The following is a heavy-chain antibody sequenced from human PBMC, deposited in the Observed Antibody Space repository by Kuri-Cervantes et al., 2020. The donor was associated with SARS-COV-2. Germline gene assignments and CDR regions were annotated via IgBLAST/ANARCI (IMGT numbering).Heavy chain of an antibody. CDR2: IYYSGST. V-gene: IGHV4-39*01. D-gene: IGHD2-2*01. J-gene: IGHJ4*02. Sequence: SETLSLTCTVSGGSISSSSYYWGWIRQPPGKGLEWIGSIYYSGSTYYNPSLKSRVTISVDTSKNQFSLKLSSVTAADTAVYYCARRRGGYCSSTSCPGYFGYWGQGTRVTVSS. CDR1: GGSISSSSYY. CDR3: ARRRGGYCSSTSCPGYFGY.